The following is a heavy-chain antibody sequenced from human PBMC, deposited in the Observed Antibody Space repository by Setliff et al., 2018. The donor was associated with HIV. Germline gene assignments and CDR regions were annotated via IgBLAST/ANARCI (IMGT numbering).Heavy chain of an antibody. CDR1: GGSFSNYC. J-gene: IGHJ3*02. CDR2: IFTSGST. Sequence: SETLSLTCTVSGGSFSNYCWNWIRQSPGKGLEWIGYIFTSGSTHYNPSLQSRVTMSVDTSKNQFSLKLSSVTAADTAVYYCAREHCSGGSCNGFDIWGQGTMVTVSS. D-gene: IGHD2-15*01. V-gene: IGHV4-4*09. CDR3: AREHCSGGSCNGFDI.